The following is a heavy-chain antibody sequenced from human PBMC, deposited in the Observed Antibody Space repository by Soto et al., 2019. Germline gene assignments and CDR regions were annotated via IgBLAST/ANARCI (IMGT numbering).Heavy chain of an antibody. CDR1: GGTFSSYA. V-gene: IGHV1-69*05. CDR2: IIPIFGTA. D-gene: IGHD4-17*01. CDR3: AREGGDSTFYYYGMDV. Sequence: SCKSSGGTFSSYAISWVRQAPVQGLEWMGGIIPIFGTANYAQKFQGRVTMTRDTSTSTVYMELSSLRSEDTAVYYCAREGGDSTFYYYGMDVWGQGTTVTVSS. J-gene: IGHJ6*02.